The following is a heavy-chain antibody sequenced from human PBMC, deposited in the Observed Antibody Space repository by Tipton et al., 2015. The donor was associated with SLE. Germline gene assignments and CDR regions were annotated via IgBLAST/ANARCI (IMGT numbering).Heavy chain of an antibody. D-gene: IGHD2-15*01. CDR1: GGSISSNY. Sequence: TLSLTCTVSGGSISSNYWSWIRQPPGKGLEWIGRIYTSGSTNYNPSLKSRVTMSVDTSKNQFSLKLSSVTAADTAVYYCARVEFGGTFFDYWGQGTLVTVSS. CDR2: IYTSGST. CDR3: ARVEFGGTFFDY. J-gene: IGHJ4*02. V-gene: IGHV4-4*07.